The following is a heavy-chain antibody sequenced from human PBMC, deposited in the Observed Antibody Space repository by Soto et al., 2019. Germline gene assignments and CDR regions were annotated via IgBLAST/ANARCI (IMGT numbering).Heavy chain of an antibody. Sequence: GESLKISCKGSGYSFTNYWVSWVRQMPGKGLEWMGKIDPSDSYTNYSPSFQDHVTISADKSISTAYLQWSSLKASDTAMYYCAISPEGYYDVLTGLYYYYGMDVWGQGTTVTVSS. CDR1: GYSFTNYW. CDR2: IDPSDSYT. D-gene: IGHD3-9*01. V-gene: IGHV5-10-1*01. J-gene: IGHJ6*02. CDR3: AISPEGYYDVLTGLYYYYGMDV.